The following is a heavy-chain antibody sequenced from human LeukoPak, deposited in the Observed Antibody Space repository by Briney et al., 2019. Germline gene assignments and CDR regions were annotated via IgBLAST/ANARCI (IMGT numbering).Heavy chain of an antibody. CDR1: GFTFSDYY. Sequence: GGSLRLSCAASGFTFSDYYMNWIRQAPGKGLEWVSSISSSSSYIYYADSVKGRFTISRDNAKNSLYLQMNSLRAEDTAVYYCARDQYSSSWIDYFDYWGQGTLVTVSS. J-gene: IGHJ4*02. CDR3: ARDQYSSSWIDYFDY. V-gene: IGHV3-21*01. CDR2: ISSSSSYI. D-gene: IGHD6-13*01.